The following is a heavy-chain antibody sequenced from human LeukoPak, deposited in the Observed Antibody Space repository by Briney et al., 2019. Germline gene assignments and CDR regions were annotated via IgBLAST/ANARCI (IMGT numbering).Heavy chain of an antibody. CDR3: ALWLGTVPVFLGRGDY. V-gene: IGHV1-18*01. CDR1: GYTFSSYG. CDR2: INSNTGNT. J-gene: IGHJ4*02. D-gene: IGHD3-3*01. Sequence: ASVEVSCKASGYTFSSYGINWVRQAPGQGHEWMGFINSNTGNTKYAQKFQGRVTMTTDTSTSTAYMELRSLTSDDTAVYYCALWLGTVPVFLGRGDYGGRGPLVPVPS.